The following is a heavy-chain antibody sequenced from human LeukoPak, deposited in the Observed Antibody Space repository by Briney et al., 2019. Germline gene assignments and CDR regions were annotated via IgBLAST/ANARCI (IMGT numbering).Heavy chain of an antibody. J-gene: IGHJ4*02. Sequence: GGSLRLSCTVSGFTVSSNSMSWVRQAPGKGLEWVGRIKSKTDGGTTDYAAPVKGRFTISRDDSKNTLYLHMNSLKTEDTAVYYCTTIRRSSSGYYSYYWGQGTLVTVSS. CDR3: TTIRRSSSGYYSYY. CDR1: GFTVSSNS. CDR2: IKSKTDGGTT. D-gene: IGHD3-22*01. V-gene: IGHV3-15*01.